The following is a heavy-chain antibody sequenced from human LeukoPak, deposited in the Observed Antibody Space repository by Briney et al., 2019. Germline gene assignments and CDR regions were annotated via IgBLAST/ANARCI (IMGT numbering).Heavy chain of an antibody. D-gene: IGHD3-22*01. V-gene: IGHV4-59*01. CDR1: GGSISSYY. CDR3: ASTMYYYDSSGYLSY. CDR2: IYYSGST. J-gene: IGHJ4*02. Sequence: SETLSLTCTVSGGSISSYYWSWIRQPPGKGLEWIGYIYYSGSTNYNPSLKSRVTISVDTSKNQFSLKLSSVTAEDTAVYYCASTMYYYDSSGYLSYWGQGTLVAVSS.